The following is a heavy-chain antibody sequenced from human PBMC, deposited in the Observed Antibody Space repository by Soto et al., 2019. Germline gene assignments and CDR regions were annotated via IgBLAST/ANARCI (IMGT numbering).Heavy chain of an antibody. CDR3: AALATVKIYYFDY. CDR1: GYTFTSYA. Sequence: ASVKVSCKASGYTFTSYAMHWVRQAPGQRLEWMGWINAGNGNTKYSQKFQGRVTITRDTSASTAYMELSSLRSEDTAVYYCAALATVKIYYFDYWGQGTLVIVSS. V-gene: IGHV1-3*01. CDR2: INAGNGNT. J-gene: IGHJ4*02. D-gene: IGHD1-1*01.